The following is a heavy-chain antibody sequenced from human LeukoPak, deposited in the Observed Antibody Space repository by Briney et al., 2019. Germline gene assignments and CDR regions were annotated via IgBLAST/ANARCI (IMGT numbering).Heavy chain of an antibody. D-gene: IGHD3-22*01. CDR3: ARDSITMIMGDAFDI. CDR2: ISAYNGNT. Sequence: ASVKVSCKASGYTFTSYGISWVRQAPGQGLEWMGWISAYNGNTNYAQKLQGRVTMTTDTSTSTAYMELRSLRSDDTAVYYCARDSITMIMGDAFDIWGQGTMVTVSS. V-gene: IGHV1-18*01. CDR1: GYTFTSYG. J-gene: IGHJ3*02.